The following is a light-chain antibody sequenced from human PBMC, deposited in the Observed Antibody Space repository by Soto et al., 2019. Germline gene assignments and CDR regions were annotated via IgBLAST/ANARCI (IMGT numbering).Light chain of an antibody. V-gene: IGKV3-20*01. CDR2: GAS. CDR3: QQYGSSPPWT. J-gene: IGKJ1*01. CDR1: QSVSSSY. Sequence: EIVLTQSPGTLSLSPGERATLSCRASQSVSSSYLAWYQQKPGQAPRLLIYGASSRATGIPGRFSGSGSGKNFPLTISRLEPEDVAVYSCQQYGSSPPWTFGQGTKVEIK.